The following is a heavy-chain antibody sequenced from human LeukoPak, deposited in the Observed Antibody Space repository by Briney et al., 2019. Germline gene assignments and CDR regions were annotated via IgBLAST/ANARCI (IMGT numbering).Heavy chain of an antibody. CDR1: GYIVTSYG. Sequence: ASVKVSCKASGYIVTSYGISWVRQAPGQGLEWMGWISAYNGNTNYAQKLQGRVTMTTDTSTSTAYMELRSLRSDDTAVYYCARAPNFDWLLSPFDYWGQGTLVTVSS. V-gene: IGHV1-18*01. CDR3: ARAPNFDWLLSPFDY. J-gene: IGHJ4*02. CDR2: ISAYNGNT. D-gene: IGHD3-9*01.